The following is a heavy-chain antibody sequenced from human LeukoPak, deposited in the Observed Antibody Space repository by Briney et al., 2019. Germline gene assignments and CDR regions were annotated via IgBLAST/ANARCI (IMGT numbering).Heavy chain of an antibody. V-gene: IGHV3-48*04. D-gene: IGHD6-13*01. CDR2: ISSSSSTI. CDR3: ARVKVVEYSSSWHVPYFDY. Sequence: GGSLRLSCAASGFTFSSYSMNWVRQAPGKGLEWVSYISSSSSTIYYADSVKGRFTISRDNAKNSLYLQMNSLRAEDTAVYYCARVKVVEYSSSWHVPYFDYWGQGTLVTVFS. CDR1: GFTFSSYS. J-gene: IGHJ4*02.